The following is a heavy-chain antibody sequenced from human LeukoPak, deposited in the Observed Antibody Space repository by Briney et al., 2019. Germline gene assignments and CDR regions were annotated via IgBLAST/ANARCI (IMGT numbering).Heavy chain of an antibody. Sequence: GGSLRLSCAASGFTVSSHYMSWVRQAPGKGLEWVSVIYSGGSTYYADSVKGRFTISRDNSKNTLDLQMNSLRADDTAVYYCARTEKSDSFSYFYAMDVWGQGTTVTVSS. CDR2: IYSGGST. CDR3: ARTEKSDSFSYFYAMDV. D-gene: IGHD3-9*01. J-gene: IGHJ6*02. CDR1: GFTVSSHY. V-gene: IGHV3-66*01.